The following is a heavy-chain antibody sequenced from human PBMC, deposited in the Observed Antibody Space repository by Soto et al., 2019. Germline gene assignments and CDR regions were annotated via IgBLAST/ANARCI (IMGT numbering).Heavy chain of an antibody. Sequence: SETLSLTCAVYGGSFNGYYWGWIRQSPMKGLEWIGEINHSVSTNYNSSFRGRVAISVDASKNQFSLRLASMTAADTALFYCARGDYCSDGICYKTSTDYWGQGTQVTVSS. CDR1: GGSFNGYY. V-gene: IGHV4-34*01. CDR3: ARGDYCSDGICYKTSTDY. J-gene: IGHJ4*02. D-gene: IGHD2-15*01. CDR2: INHSVST.